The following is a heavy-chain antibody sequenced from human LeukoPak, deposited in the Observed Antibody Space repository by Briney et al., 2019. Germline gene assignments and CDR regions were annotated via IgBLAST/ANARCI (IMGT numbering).Heavy chain of an antibody. CDR1: GGTFSSYA. CDR3: AKEQRWEPGGAFDI. D-gene: IGHD1-26*01. Sequence: ASVKVSCKASGGTFSSYAISWVRQAPGQGLEWMGGIIPIFGTANYAQKFQGRVTITADESTSTAYMELSSLRSEDTAVYYCAKEQRWEPGGAFDIWGQGTMVTVSS. CDR2: IIPIFGTA. V-gene: IGHV1-69*13. J-gene: IGHJ3*02.